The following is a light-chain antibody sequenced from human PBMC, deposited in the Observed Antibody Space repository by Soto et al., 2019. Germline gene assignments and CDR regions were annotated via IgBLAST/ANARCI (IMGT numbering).Light chain of an antibody. CDR1: QSLAHSDGDTY. CDR3: MHSAQFPLT. Sequence: IVLTQSPLRSAVALGQSASISCRSSQSLAHSDGDTYLSWLHQGPGQSPRLLLYKVSNRFTGVPARLSGSGAGTDFSLKINRVEAAGAGTYYCMHSAQFPLTFGGGTTVQI. V-gene: IGKV2-24*01. CDR2: KVS. J-gene: IGKJ4*01.